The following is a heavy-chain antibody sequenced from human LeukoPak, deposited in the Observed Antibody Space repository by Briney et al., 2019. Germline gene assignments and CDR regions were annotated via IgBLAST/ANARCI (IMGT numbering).Heavy chain of an antibody. CDR3: ARDRRYFDTGGLGGPEY. CDR1: GFPFSTYT. D-gene: IGHD2-8*02. V-gene: IGHV3-21*01. J-gene: IGHJ4*02. Sequence: GGSLKLSCAASGFPFSTYTMNWVRQAPWGGLEWVSSISSSGSYIYYTDSVKGRFTISRDNAKNSLYLQTNNLRAEDTAVYYCARDRRYFDTGGLGGPEYWGQGTLVTVSS. CDR2: ISSSGSYI.